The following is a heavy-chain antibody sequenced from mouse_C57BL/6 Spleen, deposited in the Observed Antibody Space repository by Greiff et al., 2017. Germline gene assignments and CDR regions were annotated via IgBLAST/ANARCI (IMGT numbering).Heavy chain of an antibody. Sequence: EVQLQESGPGLVKPSQSLSLTCSVTGYSITSGYYWNWIRQFPGNKLEWMGYISYDGSNNYNPSLKNRISITRDTSKNQLFLKLNSVTTEDTATYYCARGDDGYYSFAYWGQGTLVTVSA. D-gene: IGHD2-3*01. CDR3: ARGDDGYYSFAY. J-gene: IGHJ3*01. CDR2: ISYDGSN. V-gene: IGHV3-6*01. CDR1: GYSITSGYY.